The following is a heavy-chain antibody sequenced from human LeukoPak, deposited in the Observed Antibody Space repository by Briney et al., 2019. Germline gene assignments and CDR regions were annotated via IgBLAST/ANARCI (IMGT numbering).Heavy chain of an antibody. CDR2: IYYSGST. J-gene: IGHJ5*02. D-gene: IGHD3-10*01. CDR1: GGSISSGGYY. V-gene: IGHV4-31*03. Sequence: SQTLSLTCTVSGGSISSGGYYWSWIRQHPGKGLEWIGYIYYSGSTDYNPSLKSRVTISVDTSKNQFSLKLSSVTAADTAVYYRARGYYYGSGSFPNWFDPWGQGTLVTVSS. CDR3: ARGYYYGSGSFPNWFDP.